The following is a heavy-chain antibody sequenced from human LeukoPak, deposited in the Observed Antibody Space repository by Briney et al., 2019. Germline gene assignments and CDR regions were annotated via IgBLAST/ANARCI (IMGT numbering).Heavy chain of an antibody. J-gene: IGHJ4*02. CDR3: AKGYYFDILSGYSSLDS. Sequence: PGGSLRLSCAASGFAASGFTFSTFGMHWVRQAPGKGLEWVAFIRYDGSNKYYADSVKGRFTFSRDDSKNTLYLQMNSLRAEDTAAYYCAKGYYFDILSGYSSLDSWGQGTLVTVSS. CDR2: IRYDGSNK. D-gene: IGHD3-9*01. CDR1: GFTFSTFG. V-gene: IGHV3-30*02.